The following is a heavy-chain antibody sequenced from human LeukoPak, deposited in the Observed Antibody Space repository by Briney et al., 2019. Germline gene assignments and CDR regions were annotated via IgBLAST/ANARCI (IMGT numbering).Heavy chain of an antibody. J-gene: IGHJ6*04. CDR1: GYTLTAYY. Sequence: ASVNVSCKASGYTLTAYYMNWVRQAPGQGLEWMGWINPRSGGTLYSQKFQGRVTMTRDTSTDTVYMEVSGLRSDDTAVYYCARDQHDGRKNYYLYSGMDVWGEGTTVTVSS. D-gene: IGHD1-1*01. CDR3: ARDQHDGRKNYYLYSGMDV. V-gene: IGHV1-2*02. CDR2: INPRSGGT.